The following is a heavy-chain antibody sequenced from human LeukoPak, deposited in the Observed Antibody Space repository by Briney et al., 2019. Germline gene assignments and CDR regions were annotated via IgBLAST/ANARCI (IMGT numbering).Heavy chain of an antibody. CDR1: GGTLSSYA. Sequence: SVKVSCKASGGTLSSYAISWVRQAPGQGLEWMGGIIPIFGTANYAQKFQGRVTITADESTSTAYMELSSLRSEDTAVYYCARGGYSYGPAPSDAFDIRGHGTMVTVSS. J-gene: IGHJ3*02. CDR3: ARGGYSYGPAPSDAFDI. CDR2: IIPIFGTA. D-gene: IGHD5-18*01. V-gene: IGHV1-69*13.